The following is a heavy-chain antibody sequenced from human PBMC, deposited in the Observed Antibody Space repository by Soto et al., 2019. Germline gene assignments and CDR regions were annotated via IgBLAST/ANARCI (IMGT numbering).Heavy chain of an antibody. CDR1: RYTFTNYG. CDR3: ARRYDSCGRPFDL. D-gene: IGHD6-19*01. CDR2: SSTYNSNT. J-gene: IGHJ4*02. Sequence: AAVKVSRKGSRYTFTNYGITWVRQAPGRGVAGVGWSSTYNSNTNYAQRFRGRVTMTPDRGTSTGYMELRSLTSEDTAVYFCARRYDSCGRPFDLWGQGTLVTVSS. V-gene: IGHV1-18*04.